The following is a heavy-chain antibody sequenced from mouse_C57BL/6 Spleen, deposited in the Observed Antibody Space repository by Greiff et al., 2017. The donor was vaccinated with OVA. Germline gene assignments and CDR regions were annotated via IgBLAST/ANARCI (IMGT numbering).Heavy chain of an antibody. CDR1: GYSITSGYY. CDR2: ISYDGSN. V-gene: IGHV3-6*01. CDR3: ARELRRAWFAY. Sequence: ESGPGLVKPSQSLSLTCSVTGYSITSGYYWNWIRQFPGNKLEWMGYISYDGSNNYNPSLKNRISITRDTSKKQFFLKLNSVTTEDTATYYCARELRRAWFAYWGQGTLVTVSA. D-gene: IGHD2-4*01. J-gene: IGHJ3*01.